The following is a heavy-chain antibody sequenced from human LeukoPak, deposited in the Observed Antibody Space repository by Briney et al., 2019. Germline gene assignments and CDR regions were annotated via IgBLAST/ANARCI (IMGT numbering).Heavy chain of an antibody. CDR2: IYYSGST. Sequence: SETLSLTCTVSGGSISSYYWSWIRQPPGKGLEWIGYIYYSGSTNYNPSLKSRVTISVDTSKNQFSLKLSSVTAADTAVYYCARGSPSWFGELSSDNAFDIWGQGTMVTVSS. J-gene: IGHJ3*02. CDR3: ARGSPSWFGELSSDNAFDI. V-gene: IGHV4-59*01. D-gene: IGHD3-10*01. CDR1: GGSISSYY.